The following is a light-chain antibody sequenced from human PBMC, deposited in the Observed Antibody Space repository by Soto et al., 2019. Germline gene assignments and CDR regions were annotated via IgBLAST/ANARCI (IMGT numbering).Light chain of an antibody. CDR2: DAS. J-gene: IGKJ3*01. V-gene: IGKV3-11*01. Sequence: EIVMTQSPATLSLSPGERATLSCRASQSVSNYLAWYQQKPGQAPRLLIYDASNRATGIPARFSGSGSGTEFTLTISRLEPEDFAVYYCQQYAESPLTFGPGTKVDTK. CDR3: QQYAESPLT. CDR1: QSVSNY.